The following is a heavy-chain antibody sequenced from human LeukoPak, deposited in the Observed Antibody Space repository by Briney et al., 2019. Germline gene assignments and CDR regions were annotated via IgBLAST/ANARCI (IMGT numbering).Heavy chain of an antibody. CDR1: GATFSIYL. J-gene: IGHJ6*03. D-gene: IGHD3-10*01. CDR2: FIPALSIS. CDR3: ATTTMVRDLRINYHHYMDV. V-gene: IGHV1-69*02. Sequence: SVKVSCKTSGATFSIYLITWVRQAPGQGREWMGRFIPALSISDYAQKFQDRVTITADKSTSTAYMELSRLRSEDTAVYYCATTTMVRDLRINYHHYMDVWDNGTTVSVSS.